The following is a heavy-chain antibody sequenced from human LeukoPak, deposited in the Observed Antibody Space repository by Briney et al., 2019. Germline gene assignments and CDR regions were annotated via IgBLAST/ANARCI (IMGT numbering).Heavy chain of an antibody. D-gene: IGHD3-9*01. CDR2: VSSYNGDT. CDR1: GYTFNNYG. Sequence: ASVKVSCKASGYTFNNYGISWVRQAPGQGLEWMGWVSSYNGDTNYAQNFKGRVTMSTDTSTSTAYMELRSLTFDDTAIYYCAKDWHILTGRNCFDPWGQGTLVTVSS. J-gene: IGHJ5*02. CDR3: AKDWHILTGRNCFDP. V-gene: IGHV1-18*01.